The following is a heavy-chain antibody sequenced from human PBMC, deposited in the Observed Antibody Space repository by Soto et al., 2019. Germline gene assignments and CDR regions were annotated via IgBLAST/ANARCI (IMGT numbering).Heavy chain of an antibody. J-gene: IGHJ5*02. CDR3: ARDSGIVAAGRFSFDP. V-gene: IGHV3-9*01. D-gene: IGHD6-13*01. Sequence: SLKISCAASGFTFNDFAMHWVRQAPGKGLEWVASIDWNGANIAYAASVEGRFTISRDNVKNSLFLQMNSLRAEDTAFYFCARDSGIVAAGRFSFDPRGQGTLVTVSS. CDR2: IDWNGANI. CDR1: GFTFNDFA.